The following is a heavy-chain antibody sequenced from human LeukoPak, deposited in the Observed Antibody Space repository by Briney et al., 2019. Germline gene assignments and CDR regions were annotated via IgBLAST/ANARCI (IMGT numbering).Heavy chain of an antibody. CDR2: IYYSGST. Sequence: SETLSLTCTVSGGSISSYYWSWIRQPPGKGLEWIGYIYYSGSTNYNPPLKSRVTISVDTSKNQFSLKLSSVTAADTAVYYCAREVVTPPFWFDYWGQGTLVTVSS. CDR3: AREVVTPPFWFDY. J-gene: IGHJ4*02. CDR1: GGSISSYY. V-gene: IGHV4-59*01. D-gene: IGHD4-23*01.